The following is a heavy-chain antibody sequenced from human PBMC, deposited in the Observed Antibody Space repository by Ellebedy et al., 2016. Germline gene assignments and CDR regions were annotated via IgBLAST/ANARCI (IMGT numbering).Heavy chain of an antibody. CDR2: VSNSGKT. CDR1: GASINNHY. V-gene: IGHV4-4*08. D-gene: IGHD6-19*01. CDR3: VRGAGWYDY. Sequence: GSLRLSCSVSGASINNHYWSWIRQAPEKGLEWIAYVSNSGKTNYNPSLKSRATISVDTSKNQFSLKLHSMTAADTAVYYCVRGAGWYDYWGQGTLVTVSS. J-gene: IGHJ4*02.